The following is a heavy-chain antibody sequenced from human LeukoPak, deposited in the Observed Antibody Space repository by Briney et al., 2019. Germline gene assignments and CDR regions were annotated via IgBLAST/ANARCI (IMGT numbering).Heavy chain of an antibody. CDR1: GYTFTGYY. V-gene: IGHV1-2*02. D-gene: IGHD2-2*01. CDR3: AREGEGYCSSTSCSLTWSFDY. CDR2: INPNSGGT. Sequence: GASVKVSCKASGYTFTGYYMHWVRQAPGQGLEWMGWINPNSGGTNYAQKFQGRVTMTRDTSISTAYMDLSRLRSDDTAVYYCAREGEGYCSSTSCSLTWSFDYWGQGTLVTVSS. J-gene: IGHJ4*02.